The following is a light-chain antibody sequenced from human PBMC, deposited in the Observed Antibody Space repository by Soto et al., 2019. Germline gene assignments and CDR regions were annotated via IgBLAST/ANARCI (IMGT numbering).Light chain of an antibody. CDR3: SYYAGINDVI. CDR1: SSDVGGYDY. CDR2: EVS. V-gene: IGLV2-8*01. J-gene: IGLJ1*01. Sequence: QSALTQPPSASGSPGHSVTISCTGTSSDVGGYDYVSWYQQQSGKAPKLIIYEVSRRPSGVPDRFSGSKSGATASLTGSGLQAEDEADYYRSYYAGINDVIFGAGTKLTVL.